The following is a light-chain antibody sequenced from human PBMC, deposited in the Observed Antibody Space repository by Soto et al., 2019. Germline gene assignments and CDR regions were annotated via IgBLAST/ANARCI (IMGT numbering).Light chain of an antibody. CDR2: SGY. V-gene: IGKV3-20*01. CDR1: QSVSSS. J-gene: IGKJ1*01. CDR3: HQYDSWT. Sequence: FLLTQSPDTLSLSHWERATLSCRASQSVSSSVAWYQHKPGQSPRLVVYSGYKRSPGIPARFSGSGSGTDFTLTISRLEPEDFAVYYCHQYDSWTFGQGTKVDIK.